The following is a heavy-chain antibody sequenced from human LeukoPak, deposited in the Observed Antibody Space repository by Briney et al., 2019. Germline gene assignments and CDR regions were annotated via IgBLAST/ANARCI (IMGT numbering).Heavy chain of an antibody. CDR1: GGSMSSHY. CDR3: ASSGSGIYALDY. J-gene: IGHJ4*02. Sequence: KPSETLSLTCAVAGGSMSSHYWSWIRQPPGKGLEWIGYIYYSGSTNCNPSLKSRVTISVDTSKNQFSLKLSSVTAADTAVYYCASSGSGIYALDYWGQGTLVTVSS. V-gene: IGHV4-59*11. CDR2: IYYSGST. D-gene: IGHD3-10*01.